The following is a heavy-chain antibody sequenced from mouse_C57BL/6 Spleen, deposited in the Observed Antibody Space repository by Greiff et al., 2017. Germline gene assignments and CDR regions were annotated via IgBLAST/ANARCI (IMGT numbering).Heavy chain of an antibody. CDR2: ILPGSGST. J-gene: IGHJ1*03. CDR3: ARRDYYGSSQYWYFDV. V-gene: IGHV1-9*01. Sequence: VQGVESGAELMKPGASVKLSCKATGYTFTGYWIEWVKQRPGHGLEWIGEILPGSGSTNYNEKFKGKATFTADTSSNTAYMQLSSLTTEDSAIYYCARRDYYGSSQYWYFDVWGTGTTVTVSS. D-gene: IGHD1-1*01. CDR1: GYTFTGYW.